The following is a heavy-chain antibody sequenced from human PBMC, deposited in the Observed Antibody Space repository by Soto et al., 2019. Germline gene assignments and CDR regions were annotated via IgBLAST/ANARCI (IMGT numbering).Heavy chain of an antibody. V-gene: IGHV4-34*01. CDR2: INHSGST. D-gene: IGHD3-10*01. J-gene: IGHJ5*02. CDR3: ARGPTYYSGSGSYRFDP. CDR1: GGSFSGYY. Sequence: SETLSLTCAVYGGSFSGYYWSWIRQPPGKGLEWIGEINHSGSTNYNPSLKSRVTISVDTSKNQFSLKLSSVTAADTAVYYCARGPTYYSGSGSYRFDPWGQGTLVTVSS.